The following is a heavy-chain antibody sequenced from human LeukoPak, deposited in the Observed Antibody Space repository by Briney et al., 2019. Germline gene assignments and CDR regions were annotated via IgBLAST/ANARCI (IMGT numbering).Heavy chain of an antibody. Sequence: ASVKVSCKASGYTFTSYDINWVRQATGQGLEWMGWMNPNSGNTGYAQKFQGRVTITRNTPISTAYMELSSLRSEDTAVYYCARGRGSGWTYYYYYYYMDVWGKGTTVTVSS. D-gene: IGHD6-19*01. V-gene: IGHV1-8*03. CDR1: GYTFTSYD. J-gene: IGHJ6*03. CDR2: MNPNSGNT. CDR3: ARGRGSGWTYYYYYYYMDV.